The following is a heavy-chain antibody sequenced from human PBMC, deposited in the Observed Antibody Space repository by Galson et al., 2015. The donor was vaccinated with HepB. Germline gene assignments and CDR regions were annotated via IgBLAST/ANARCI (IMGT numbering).Heavy chain of an antibody. V-gene: IGHV3-7*03. CDR3: VRATTNVVPRHCDY. CDR2: IDQDGNEK. Sequence: SLRLSCAASGFTFTIYWMTWVRQAPGKGLAWVATIDQDGNEKYYVDSLKGRFTISRDNAKNSLFLQMNSLRVEDTAVYYCVRATTNVVPRHCDYWGQGILVTVSS. J-gene: IGHJ4*02. CDR1: GFTFTIYW. D-gene: IGHD2-15*01.